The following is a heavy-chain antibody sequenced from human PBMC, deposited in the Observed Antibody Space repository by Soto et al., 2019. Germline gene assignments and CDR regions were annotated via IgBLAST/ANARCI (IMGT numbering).Heavy chain of an antibody. V-gene: IGHV1-18*01. CDR3: ARDYYDSSGQLFDY. Sequence: ASVKVSCKASGYTFTSYGISWVRQAPGQGLEWVGWISAYNGNTNYAQKLQGRVTMTTDTSTSTAYMELRSLRSDDTAVYYCARDYYDSSGQLFDYWGQGTLVTVSS. J-gene: IGHJ4*02. CDR1: GYTFTSYG. D-gene: IGHD3-22*01. CDR2: ISAYNGNT.